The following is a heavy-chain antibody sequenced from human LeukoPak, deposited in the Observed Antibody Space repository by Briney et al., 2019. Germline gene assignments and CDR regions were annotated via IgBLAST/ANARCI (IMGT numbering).Heavy chain of an antibody. D-gene: IGHD1-26*01. CDR2: IIPIFGTA. Sequence: ASVKVSCKASGGTFSSYAISWVRQAPGQGLEWMGGIIPIFGTANYAQKFQGRVTITTDESTSTAYMELSSLRSEDTAVYYCARGGDPMPVSGYDSPRRSSGSYLLDYWGQGTLVTVSS. CDR3: ARGGDPMPVSGYDSPRRSSGSYLLDY. CDR1: GGTFSSYA. V-gene: IGHV1-69*05. J-gene: IGHJ4*02.